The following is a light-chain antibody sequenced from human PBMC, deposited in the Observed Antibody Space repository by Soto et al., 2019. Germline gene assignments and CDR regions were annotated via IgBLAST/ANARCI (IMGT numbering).Light chain of an antibody. CDR3: SSKWNRLYV. Sequence: QSALTQPASVSGSPGQSITISCTGTSSDVGDYNYVSWYQQHPGKAPKLMISAVSNRPSGVSDRFSGSKSGNRASLTISGLSAEDQDHYYCSSKWNRLYVFGTGTKVTV. J-gene: IGLJ1*01. CDR1: SSDVGDYNY. CDR2: AVS. V-gene: IGLV2-14*01.